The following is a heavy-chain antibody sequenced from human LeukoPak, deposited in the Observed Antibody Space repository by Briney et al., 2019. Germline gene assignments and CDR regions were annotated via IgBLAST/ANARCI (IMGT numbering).Heavy chain of an antibody. Sequence: SETLSLTCTVSGGSISSYYWSWIRQPAGKGLEWIGRIYTSGSTNYNPSLKSRVTMSVDTSKNQFSLKLSSVTAADTAVYYCARRNSSGWYEDYYYYYGMDVWGQGTTVTVSS. D-gene: IGHD6-19*01. J-gene: IGHJ6*02. V-gene: IGHV4-4*07. CDR1: GGSISSYY. CDR2: IYTSGST. CDR3: ARRNSSGWYEDYYYYYGMDV.